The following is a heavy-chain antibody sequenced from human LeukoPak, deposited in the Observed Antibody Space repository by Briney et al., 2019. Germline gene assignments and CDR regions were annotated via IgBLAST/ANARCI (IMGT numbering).Heavy chain of an antibody. CDR3: ARPQDQGGNVKNFNI. CDR1: GYTFTGYY. J-gene: IGHJ3*02. D-gene: IGHD4-23*01. CDR2: INPNSGGT. V-gene: IGHV1-2*02. Sequence: ASVKVSCKASGYTFTGYYMHWVRQAPGQGLEWMGWINPNSGGTNYAEMFQGRFTMTRNNSISTDYMELSRLISDDTAVYYCARPQDQGGNVKNFNIWGQGTMVTVSS.